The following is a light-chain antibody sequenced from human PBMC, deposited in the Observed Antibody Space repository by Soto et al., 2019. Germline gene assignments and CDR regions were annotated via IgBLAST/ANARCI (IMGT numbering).Light chain of an antibody. J-gene: IGKJ4*01. CDR1: QSVSIS. CDR2: DAS. Sequence: EIVLTQSPATLSLSPGERAILSCRASQSVSISLAWYQHRPGQSPRVLIYDASNRATGIPARFSGSGSGTDFTLTISSLEPDDSAVYYSQQQSNRPPLTFGGGTKVEIK. CDR3: QQQSNRPPLT. V-gene: IGKV3-11*01.